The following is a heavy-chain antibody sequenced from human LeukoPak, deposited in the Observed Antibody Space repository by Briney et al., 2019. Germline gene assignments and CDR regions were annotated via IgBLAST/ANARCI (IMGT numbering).Heavy chain of an antibody. D-gene: IGHD3-10*01. CDR2: INHSGST. CDR3: ARVFGYDYYGSGSYYPRDYFDY. V-gene: IGHV4-34*01. Sequence: SETLSLTCAVYGGSFSGYYWSWIRQPPRKGLEWIGEINHSGSTNYNPSLKSRVTISVDTSKDQFSLKLSSVTAADTAVYYCARVFGYDYYGSGSYYPRDYFDYWGQGTLVTVSS. CDR1: GGSFSGYY. J-gene: IGHJ4*02.